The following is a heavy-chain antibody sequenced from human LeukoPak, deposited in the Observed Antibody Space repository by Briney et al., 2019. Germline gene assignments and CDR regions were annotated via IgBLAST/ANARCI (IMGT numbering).Heavy chain of an antibody. D-gene: IGHD6-19*01. CDR3: ARAREITVSGTAYFDL. CDR2: IKHDGSGP. V-gene: IGHV3-7*01. J-gene: IGHJ4*02. CDR1: GFRFSNHW. Sequence: GGSLRLSCAASGFRFSNHWMTWVRQAPGKGLEWVANIKHDGSGPSYLDSVKGRFTISRDNARNSLSLEMSSLRAEDTAVYYCARAREITVSGTAYFDLWGQGTLVTVSS.